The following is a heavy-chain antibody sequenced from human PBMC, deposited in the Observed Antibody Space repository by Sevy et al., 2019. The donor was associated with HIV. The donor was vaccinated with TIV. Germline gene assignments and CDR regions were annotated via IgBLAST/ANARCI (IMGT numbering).Heavy chain of an antibody. D-gene: IGHD2-21*02. CDR1: GFIFSSHG. CDR2: ITSFDGSNK. CDR3: AKWGGDYSGDSLHH. J-gene: IGHJ5*02. Sequence: GGSLRLSCAASGFIFSSHGMQWVRHAPGKGLEWVATITSFDGSNKYYADSVKGRFTISSDNSKNTVYLQMNNLRPEDTAVYYCAKWGGDYSGDSLHHWGQGILVTVSS. V-gene: IGHV3-30*18.